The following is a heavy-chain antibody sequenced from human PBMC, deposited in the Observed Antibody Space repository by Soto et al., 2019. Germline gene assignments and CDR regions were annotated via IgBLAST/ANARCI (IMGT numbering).Heavy chain of an antibody. Sequence: EVQLLESGGGLVQPGGSLRLSCAASGFTFSSYAMSWVRQAPGKGLEWVSAISGSGGSTYYADSVKGRFTISRDNSKNQVFLQMYRVRAVDTAVYYCAKDPQTRVTTVRWFDPWGQGALVTVSS. D-gene: IGHD4-17*01. V-gene: IGHV3-23*01. CDR1: GFTFSSYA. J-gene: IGHJ5*02. CDR3: AKDPQTRVTTVRWFDP. CDR2: ISGSGGST.